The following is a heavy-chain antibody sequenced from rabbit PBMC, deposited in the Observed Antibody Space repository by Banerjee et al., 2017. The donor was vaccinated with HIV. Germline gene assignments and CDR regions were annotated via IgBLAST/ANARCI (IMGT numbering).Heavy chain of an antibody. CDR3: ARSGNNYSFYFNL. D-gene: IGHD8-1*01. CDR1: GFDFNSNYW. V-gene: IGHV1S45*01. CDR2: IIGGDSGSR. Sequence: QEQLVESGGDLVKPKGSLTLTCTASGFDFNSNYWMCWVRQAPGKGLELIACIIGGDSGSRYYASWVNGRFTVSRTSSTTVTLQMTSLTAADTATYFCARSGNNYSFYFNLWGPGTLVTVS. J-gene: IGHJ4*01.